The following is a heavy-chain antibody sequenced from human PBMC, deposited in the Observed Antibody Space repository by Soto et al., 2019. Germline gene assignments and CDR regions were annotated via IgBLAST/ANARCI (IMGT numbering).Heavy chain of an antibody. CDR3: ARELCNSTSCYTSGWFDP. V-gene: IGHV1-69*01. J-gene: IGHJ5*02. D-gene: IGHD2-2*02. CDR2: IIPIFGTA. Sequence: QVQLVQSGAKVKKPGSSVKVSCKASGGTFSSYAISWVRQAPGQGLEWMGGIIPIFGTANYAQKFQGRVTITADESTSTAYMELSSLRSEDTAVYYCARELCNSTSCYTSGWFDPWGQGTLVTVSS. CDR1: GGTFSSYA.